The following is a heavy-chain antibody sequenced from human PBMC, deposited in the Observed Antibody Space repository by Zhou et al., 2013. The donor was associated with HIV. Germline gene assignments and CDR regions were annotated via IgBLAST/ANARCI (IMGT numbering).Heavy chain of an antibody. Sequence: QVQLVQSGAEMKKPGASVNISCEASGYAFTSYYIHWVRQAPGQGLEWLGLINPSIGSTYYAEKFQGRVTMTRDTSTNTVNMQLGTLTSEDTAVYYCNRGMQQWVNDAFDIWGQGTMVTVSS. CDR2: INPSIGST. D-gene: IGHD6-13*01. J-gene: IGHJ3*02. CDR1: GYAFTSYY. V-gene: IGHV1-46*03. CDR3: NRGMQQWVNDAFDI.